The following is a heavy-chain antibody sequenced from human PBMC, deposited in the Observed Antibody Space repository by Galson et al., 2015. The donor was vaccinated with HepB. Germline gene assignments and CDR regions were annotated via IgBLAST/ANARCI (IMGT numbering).Heavy chain of an antibody. D-gene: IGHD1-1*01. CDR2: IGSSGTLI. Sequence: SLRLSCAASGFTFSRYEMNWVRQAPGKGLEWISYIGSSGTLIHYADSVKGRFTISRDNSKSSLSLQMNSLRAEDTAVYYCARGDLGGRHFDYWGQGTLVTVSS. J-gene: IGHJ4*02. CDR1: GFTFSRYE. CDR3: ARGDLGGRHFDY. V-gene: IGHV3-48*03.